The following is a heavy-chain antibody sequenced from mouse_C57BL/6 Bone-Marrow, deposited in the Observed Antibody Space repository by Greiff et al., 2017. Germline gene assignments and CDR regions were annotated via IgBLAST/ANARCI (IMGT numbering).Heavy chain of an antibody. Sequence: EVQLQQSGAELVRPGASVKLSCTASGFNIKDDYMHWVKQRPEQGLEWIGWIDPENGDTEYASKFQGKATRTADTSSNTAYLQLSSLTSEDTAVYYCTTIIPTVVAPYYFDYWGQGTTLTVSS. CDR2: IDPENGDT. V-gene: IGHV14-4*01. CDR1: GFNIKDDY. D-gene: IGHD1-1*01. J-gene: IGHJ2*01. CDR3: TTIIPTVVAPYYFDY.